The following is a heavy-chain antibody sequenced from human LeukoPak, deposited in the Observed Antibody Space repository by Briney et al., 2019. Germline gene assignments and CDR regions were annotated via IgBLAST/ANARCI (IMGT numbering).Heavy chain of an antibody. V-gene: IGHV4-59*01. CDR2: IYYSGSP. CDR3: ARTYYGSGSLYYYYYYMDV. J-gene: IGHJ6*03. D-gene: IGHD3-10*01. Sequence: SETLSLTCTVSGVSIRSYYWSWIRQPPGKGLEWIGYIYYSGSPNYNPSLKSRVTLSVDTSKNQFSLKLSSVTAADTAVYYCARTYYGSGSLYYYYYYMDVWGKGTMVTVSS. CDR1: GVSIRSYY.